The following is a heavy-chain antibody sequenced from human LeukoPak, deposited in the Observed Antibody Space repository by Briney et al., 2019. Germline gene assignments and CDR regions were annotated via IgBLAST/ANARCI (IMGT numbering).Heavy chain of an antibody. CDR3: SKGQGCGSYTDFDY. D-gene: IGHD1-26*01. Sequence: SETLSLTCSVSGGSISSYYWSWIRQPPGQGLEWIGYIYYSGSTNYNPSLKSRVTISVDTSKNQLSLKVSPVAAAGTAGYYWSKGQGCGSYTDFDYWGQGTLVTVSS. V-gene: IGHV4-59*01. J-gene: IGHJ4*02. CDR2: IYYSGST. CDR1: GGSISSYY.